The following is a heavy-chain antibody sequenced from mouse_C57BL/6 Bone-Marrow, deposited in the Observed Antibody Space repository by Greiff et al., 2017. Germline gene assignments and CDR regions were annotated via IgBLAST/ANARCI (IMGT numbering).Heavy chain of an antibody. CDR3: ARGTALDY. V-gene: IGHV3-6*01. CDR2: ISYDGSN. J-gene: IGHJ2*01. CDR1: GYSITSGYY. Sequence: ESGPGLVKPSQSLSLTCSVTGYSITSGYYWNWIRQFPGNKLEWMGYISYDGSNNYNPSLKNRISITRYTSKNQFFLKLNSVTTEDTATYYCARGTALDYWGQGTTLTVSS. D-gene: IGHD3-2*01.